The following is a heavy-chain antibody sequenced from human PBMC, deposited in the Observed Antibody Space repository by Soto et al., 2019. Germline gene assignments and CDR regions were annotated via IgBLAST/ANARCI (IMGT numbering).Heavy chain of an antibody. CDR1: GFTFSSYA. D-gene: IGHD6-19*01. CDR2: ICGSGGST. J-gene: IGHJ4*02. CDR3: AKEGSSGWHLEHFDY. Sequence: GGSLRLSCAASGFTFSSYAMSWVRQAPGKGLEWVSVICGSGGSTYYADSVKGRFTISRDNSKNTLYLQMNSLRAEDTAVYYCAKEGSSGWHLEHFDYWGQGTLVTVSS. V-gene: IGHV3-23*01.